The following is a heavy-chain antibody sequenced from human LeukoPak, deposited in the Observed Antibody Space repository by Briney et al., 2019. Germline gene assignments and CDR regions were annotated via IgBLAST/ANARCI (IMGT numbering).Heavy chain of an antibody. CDR2: INPDGTVT. Sequence: GGSLRLSCAASGFTFNNYWMHWVRQAPGKGLVWVSPINPDGTVTTYADSVKGRFTISRDNAKDTLYLQMNSLRAEDTAVYYCVRDSPSGFFDLWGRGTLVTVSS. V-gene: IGHV3-74*01. J-gene: IGHJ2*01. CDR1: GFTFNNYW. D-gene: IGHD6-19*01. CDR3: VRDSPSGFFDL.